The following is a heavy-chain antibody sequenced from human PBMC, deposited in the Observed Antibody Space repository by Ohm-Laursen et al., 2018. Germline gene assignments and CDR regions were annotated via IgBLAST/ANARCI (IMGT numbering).Heavy chain of an antibody. CDR2: FGLDDDK. Sequence: PTQTLTLTCTFSGFSLSTSGMCVSWIRQPPGKALEWLSRFGLDDDKFYSTSLKTRLTISKDTTKNQVVLTVTNMDPVDTATYYCARIRRYSSSWFYFDYWGQGTLVTVSS. CDR3: ARIRRYSSSWFYFDY. CDR1: GFSLSTSGMC. D-gene: IGHD6-13*01. V-gene: IGHV2-70*16. J-gene: IGHJ4*02.